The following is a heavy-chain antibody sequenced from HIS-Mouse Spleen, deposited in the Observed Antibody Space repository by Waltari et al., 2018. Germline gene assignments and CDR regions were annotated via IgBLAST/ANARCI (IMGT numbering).Heavy chain of an antibody. CDR2: MYYSGST. D-gene: IGHD6-13*01. V-gene: IGHV4-39*07. J-gene: IGHJ2*01. Sequence: VKPSETLSLTCTVSGGSLSSSSYYWGWIRQPPGKGLEWIGSMYYSGSTYYNPSLKSRVTISVDTSKNQFSLKLSSVTAADTAVYYCAREIPYSSSWYDWYFDLWGRGTLVTVSS. CDR1: GGSLSSSSYY. CDR3: AREIPYSSSWYDWYFDL.